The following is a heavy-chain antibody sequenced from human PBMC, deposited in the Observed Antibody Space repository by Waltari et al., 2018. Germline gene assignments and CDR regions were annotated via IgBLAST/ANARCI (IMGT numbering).Heavy chain of an antibody. CDR3: AREEGSLYYYYMDV. CDR2: INHSGST. J-gene: IGHJ6*03. CDR1: GGSFSGYY. V-gene: IGHV4-34*01. Sequence: QVQLQQWGAGLLKPSETLSLTCAVYGGSFSGYYWSWIRQPQGKGLEWIGEINHSGSTNYNPSLKSRVTISVDTSKNQFSLKLSSVTAADTAVYYCAREEGSLYYYYMDVWGKGTTVTVSS.